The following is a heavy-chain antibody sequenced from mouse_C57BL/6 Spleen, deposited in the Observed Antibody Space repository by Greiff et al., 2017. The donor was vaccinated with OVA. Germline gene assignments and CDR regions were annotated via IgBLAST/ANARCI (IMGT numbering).Heavy chain of an antibody. V-gene: IGHV1-18*01. CDR2: INPNNGGT. CDR1: GYTFTDYN. D-gene: IGHD1-1*01. Sequence: EVKVVESGPELVKPGASVKIPCKASGYTFTDYNMDWVKQSHGKSLEWIGDINPNNGGTIYNQKFKGKATLTVDKSSSTAYMELRSLTSEDTAVYYCARTDYYGSRDYAMDYWGQGTSVTVSS. J-gene: IGHJ4*01. CDR3: ARTDYYGSRDYAMDY.